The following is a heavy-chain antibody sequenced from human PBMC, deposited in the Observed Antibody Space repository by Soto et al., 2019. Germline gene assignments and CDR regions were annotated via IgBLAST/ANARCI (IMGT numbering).Heavy chain of an antibody. CDR1: GLTFSSYA. J-gene: IGHJ4*02. CDR3: ERALGEMATITCIDY. V-gene: IGHV3-30*09. CDR2: ISYDGSNK. D-gene: IGHD5-12*01. Sequence: TVGSLRLSYAASGLTFSSYAMHWVRQAPGKGLEWVAVISYDGSNKYYADSVKGRFAISRDNSKNTLYLQMNSLRAEDTAVYYCERALGEMATITCIDYWGQGTLVTVSS.